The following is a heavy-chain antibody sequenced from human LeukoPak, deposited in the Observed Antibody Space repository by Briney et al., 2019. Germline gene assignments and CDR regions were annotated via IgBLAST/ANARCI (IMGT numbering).Heavy chain of an antibody. V-gene: IGHV4-39*07. CDR2: INHSGST. J-gene: IGHJ5*02. CDR1: GGSISSRSYY. D-gene: IGHD5-18*01. CDR3: ARLWIQLWLPNWFDP. Sequence: SETLSLTCTVSGGSISSRSYYWGWIRQPPGKGLEWIGEINHSGSTSYNPSLKSRVTISVDTSKNQFSLKLTSVTAADTAVYYCARLWIQLWLPNWFDPWGQGTLVTVSS.